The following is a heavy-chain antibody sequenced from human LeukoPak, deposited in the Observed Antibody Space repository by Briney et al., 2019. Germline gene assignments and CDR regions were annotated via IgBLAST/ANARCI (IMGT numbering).Heavy chain of an antibody. CDR3: ARDKYYDFWSGSGWFDP. CDR1: GGSISSYY. D-gene: IGHD3-3*01. J-gene: IGHJ5*02. V-gene: IGHV4-4*07. Sequence: SETLSLTCTVSGGSISSYYWSWIRQPAGKGLEWIGRIYTSGSTNYNPSLKSRVTMSVDTSKNQFSLKLSSVTAADTAVYYCARDKYYDFWSGSGWFDPWGQGTLVTVSS. CDR2: IYTSGST.